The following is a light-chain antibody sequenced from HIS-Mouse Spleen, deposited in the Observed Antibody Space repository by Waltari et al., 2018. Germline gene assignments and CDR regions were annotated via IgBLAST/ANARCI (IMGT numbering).Light chain of an antibody. CDR3: YSTDSSGNHRV. Sequence: SYELTQPPSVSVSPGQTARITCSGDAFPTKYAYWYQQKSGQAPVLVIYEDSKRPSGIPGGFSGSSSGTMATLTISGAQVEDEADYYCYSTDSSGNHRVFGGGTKLTVL. CDR2: EDS. J-gene: IGLJ2*01. V-gene: IGLV3-10*01. CDR1: AFPTKY.